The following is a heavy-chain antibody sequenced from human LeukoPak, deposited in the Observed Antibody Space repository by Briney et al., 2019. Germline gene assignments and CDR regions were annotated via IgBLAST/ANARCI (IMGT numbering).Heavy chain of an antibody. CDR3: ARQVAAAGIYYYYYMDV. V-gene: IGHV4-4*09. CDR2: IYTSGST. CDR1: GGSISSYY. Sequence: SETLSLTCTVSGGSISSYYWSWIRQPPGKGLEWIGYIYTSGSTNYNPSLKSRVTISVDTSKNQFSLKLSFVTAADTAVYYCARQVAAAGIYYYYYMDVWGKGTTVTVSS. J-gene: IGHJ6*03. D-gene: IGHD6-13*01.